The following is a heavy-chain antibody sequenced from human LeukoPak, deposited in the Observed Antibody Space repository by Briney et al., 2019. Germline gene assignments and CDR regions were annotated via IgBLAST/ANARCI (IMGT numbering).Heavy chain of an antibody. Sequence: GGSLTLSCSASGFPVITTYMSWVRQAPGKGLECVSVIYTGGNTYYGDSVKGRFTIYRHNSENKIYLQMDSLRPEDTAVYYCARGGYNGHDPYYFDSWGQRSRVTVSS. V-gene: IGHV3-53*04. CDR1: GFPVITTY. CDR2: IYTGGNT. CDR3: ARGGYNGHDPYYFDS. J-gene: IGHJ4*02. D-gene: IGHD5-12*01.